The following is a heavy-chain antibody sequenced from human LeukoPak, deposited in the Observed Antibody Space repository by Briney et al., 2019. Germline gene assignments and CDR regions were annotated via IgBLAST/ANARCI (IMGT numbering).Heavy chain of an antibody. CDR1: GGSISSSSYY. D-gene: IGHD3-10*01. CDR3: SSYYGSGSERNFDY. J-gene: IGHJ4*02. V-gene: IGHV4-39*01. CDR2: IYYSGST. Sequence: MPSETLSLTCTVSGGSISSSSYYWGWIRQPPGKGLEWIGSIYYSGSTYYNPSLKSRVTISVDTSKNQFSLKLSSVTAADTAVYDCSSYYGSGSERNFDYWGQGTLVTVSS.